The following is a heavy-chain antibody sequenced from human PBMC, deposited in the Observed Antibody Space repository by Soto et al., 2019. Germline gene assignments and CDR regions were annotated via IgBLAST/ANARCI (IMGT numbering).Heavy chain of an antibody. Sequence: QVQLQESGPGLVKPSETLSLTCTVSGGSMTPYYWSWIRQTPGKGLEWLGYIYYSGNTNYNPSLQNRITLSVDTSKNQFSLTLSSVTAADTAVYFCAGGGWSNDPWGRGTLVTVSA. J-gene: IGHJ5*02. V-gene: IGHV4-59*01. CDR1: GGSMTPYY. CDR2: IYYSGNT. CDR3: AGGGWSNDP. D-gene: IGHD6-19*01.